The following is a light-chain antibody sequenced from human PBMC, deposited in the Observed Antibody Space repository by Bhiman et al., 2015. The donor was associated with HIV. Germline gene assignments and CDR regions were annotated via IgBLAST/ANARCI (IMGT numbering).Light chain of an antibody. CDR2: KDS. CDR3: QSADSSGTSHVV. CDR1: IGSKS. V-gene: IGLV3-25*03. J-gene: IGLJ2*01. Sequence: SYVLTQPPSVSVAPGETAGISCRGDNIGSKSVHWYQQKPGQAPVLVIFKDSERPSGIPERFSGSSSGTTVTLTITGVQAEDEADYYCQSADSSGTSHVVFGGGTKLTVL.